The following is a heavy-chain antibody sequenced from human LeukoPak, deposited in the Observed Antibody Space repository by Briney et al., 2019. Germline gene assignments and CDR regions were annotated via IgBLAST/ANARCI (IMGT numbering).Heavy chain of an antibody. CDR1: GFTFSNFA. V-gene: IGHV3-23*01. Sequence: GGSLRLSCAASGFTFSNFAMSWVRQAPGKGLEWVSAISGSGGNTYYADSVKGRFTISRDNSKNTLYLQMNSLRAEDTAVYYCAKDTRYSGSYGYFDYWGQGTLVTVSS. CDR2: ISGSGGNT. CDR3: AKDTRYSGSYGYFDY. D-gene: IGHD1-26*01. J-gene: IGHJ4*02.